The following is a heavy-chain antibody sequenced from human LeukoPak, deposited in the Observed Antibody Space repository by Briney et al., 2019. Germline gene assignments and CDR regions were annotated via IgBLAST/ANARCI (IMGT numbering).Heavy chain of an antibody. Sequence: SGGSLRLSCAASGFTLSDYYMSWIRQAPGKGLEWVSYISSSSYTKYADSVKGRFTISRDNAENSLYLQMNSLRAEDTAVYYCASSRGYSYELDYWGQGTLVTVSS. CDR2: ISSSSYT. D-gene: IGHD5-18*01. CDR1: GFTLSDYY. CDR3: ASSRGYSYELDY. V-gene: IGHV3-11*03. J-gene: IGHJ4*02.